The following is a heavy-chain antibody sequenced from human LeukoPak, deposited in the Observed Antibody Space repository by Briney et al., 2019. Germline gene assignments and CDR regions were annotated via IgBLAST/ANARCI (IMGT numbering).Heavy chain of an antibody. J-gene: IGHJ3*01. CDR1: GFTFRSYW. CDR3: ARRYFDWFLGAGGSLDV. Sequence: PRGSLRLSCAGSGFTFRSYWMHWVRQAPGKGLEWVANIKQDGSEKYYVASVKGRFTISRDNANDSVYLQMNSLRAEDTAVYYCARRYFDWFLGAGGSLDVWGQGTMVTVSS. CDR2: IKQDGSEK. D-gene: IGHD3-9*01. V-gene: IGHV3-7*01.